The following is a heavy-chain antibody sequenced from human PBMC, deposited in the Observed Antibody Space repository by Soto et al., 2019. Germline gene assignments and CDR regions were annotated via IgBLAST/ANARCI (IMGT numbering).Heavy chain of an antibody. CDR1: GYTFTSYG. Sequence: ASVKVSCKASGYTFTSYGISWVRQAPGQGLEWMGWISDYNGNTNYAQKLQGRVTMTTDTSTSTAYMELRSLRSDDTAVYYCARNTYEYQLLSGYYYYMDVWGKGTTVTV. V-gene: IGHV1-18*01. J-gene: IGHJ6*03. CDR2: ISDYNGNT. D-gene: IGHD2-2*01. CDR3: ARNTYEYQLLSGYYYYMDV.